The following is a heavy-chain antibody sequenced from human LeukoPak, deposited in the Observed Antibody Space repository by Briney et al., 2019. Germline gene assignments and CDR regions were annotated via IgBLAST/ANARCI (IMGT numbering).Heavy chain of an antibody. CDR3: ARTDSSGGAFDI. CDR1: GGSISSGGYY. V-gene: IGHV4-30-2*01. Sequence: KPSQTLSLTCTVSGGSISSGGYYWSWIRQPPGKGLEWIGYIYHSGSTYYNPSPKSRVTISVDRSKNQFSLKLSSVTAADTAVYYCARTDSSGGAFDIWGQGTMVTVSS. J-gene: IGHJ3*02. D-gene: IGHD6-25*01. CDR2: IYHSGST.